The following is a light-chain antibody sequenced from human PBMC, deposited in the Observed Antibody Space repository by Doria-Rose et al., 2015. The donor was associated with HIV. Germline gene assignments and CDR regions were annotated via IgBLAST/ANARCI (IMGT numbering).Light chain of an antibody. CDR2: GNT. CDR1: SSNIGAGFD. V-gene: IGLV1-40*01. CDR3: QSYDSRLSVYV. J-gene: IGLJ1*01. Sequence: QSVLTQPPSVSGAPGQRVAISCTGSSSNIGAGFDVNWYQQFPRTAPKLLIHGNTNRPSGVTDGFSGSKSGTSASLAISGLRAEDEADYYCQSYDSRLSVYVFGTGTKVTVL.